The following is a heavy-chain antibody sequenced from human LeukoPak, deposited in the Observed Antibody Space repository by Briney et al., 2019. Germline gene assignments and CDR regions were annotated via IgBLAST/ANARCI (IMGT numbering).Heavy chain of an antibody. CDR2: IWYDGSNK. CDR3: ARDHRMVRGVITGLPDY. Sequence: GGSLRLFCAASGFTFSSYGMHWVRQAPGKGLEWVAVIWYDGSNKYYADSVKGRFTISRDNSKNTLYLQMNSLRAEDTAVYYCARDHRMVRGVITGLPDYWGQGTLVTVSS. V-gene: IGHV3-33*01. J-gene: IGHJ4*02. D-gene: IGHD3-10*01. CDR1: GFTFSSYG.